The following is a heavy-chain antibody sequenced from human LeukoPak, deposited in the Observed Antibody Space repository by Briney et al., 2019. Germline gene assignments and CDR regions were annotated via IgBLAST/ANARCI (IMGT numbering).Heavy chain of an antibody. J-gene: IGHJ4*02. CDR2: ISYDGSNK. CDR1: EFTFSSYG. CDR3: AKEGPQLSIDY. Sequence: GGSLRLSCAASEFTFSSYGMHWVRQAPGKGLEWVAVISYDGSNKYYADSVKGRFTISRDNSKNTLYLQMNSLRAEDTAVYYCAKEGPQLSIDYWGQGTLVTVSS. V-gene: IGHV3-30*18. D-gene: IGHD5-18*01.